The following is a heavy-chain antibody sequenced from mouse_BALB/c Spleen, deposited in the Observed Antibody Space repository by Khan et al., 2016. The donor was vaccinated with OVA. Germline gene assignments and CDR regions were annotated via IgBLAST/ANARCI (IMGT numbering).Heavy chain of an antibody. Sequence: EVQLQESGPGLVKPSQSLSLTCTVTGYSITSGYAWNWIRQFPGNKLEWMGHISYSVSTSYNPSLRSRISITRDTSKNQFFLQLNSVTTEDTATYYCARKNYYGYAMDYWGQGTSVTVSS. CDR3: ARKNYYGYAMDY. CDR2: ISYSVST. CDR1: GYSITSGYA. D-gene: IGHD1-1*01. J-gene: IGHJ4*01. V-gene: IGHV3-2*02.